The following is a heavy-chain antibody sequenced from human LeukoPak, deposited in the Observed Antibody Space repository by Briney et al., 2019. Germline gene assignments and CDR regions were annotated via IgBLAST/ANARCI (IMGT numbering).Heavy chain of an antibody. Sequence: SETLSLTCTVSGGSISSSSYYWGWIRQPPGKGLEWIGSIYYSGSTYYNPSPKSRLTISVETSNNRFSLKLSSVTAADTAVYYCARSAPLLRYFDWLAGYYFDYWGQGTLVTVSS. D-gene: IGHD3-9*01. CDR3: ARSAPLLRYFDWLAGYYFDY. CDR2: IYYSGST. V-gene: IGHV4-39*07. J-gene: IGHJ4*02. CDR1: GGSISSSSYY.